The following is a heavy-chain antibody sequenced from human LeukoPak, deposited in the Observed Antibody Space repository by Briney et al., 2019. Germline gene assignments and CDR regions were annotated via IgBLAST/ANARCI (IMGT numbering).Heavy chain of an antibody. CDR2: IIPIFGTA. CDR1: GGTFSNYA. D-gene: IGHD6-25*01. V-gene: IGHV1-69*13. J-gene: IGHJ5*02. CDR3: ARDLFGDSSGDNWFDP. Sequence: ASVKVSCKASGGTFSNYAISWVRQAPGQGLEWMGGIIPIFGTANYAQKFQGRVTITADESTSTAYMELSSLRSEDTAVYYCARDLFGDSSGDNWFDPWGQGTLVTVSS.